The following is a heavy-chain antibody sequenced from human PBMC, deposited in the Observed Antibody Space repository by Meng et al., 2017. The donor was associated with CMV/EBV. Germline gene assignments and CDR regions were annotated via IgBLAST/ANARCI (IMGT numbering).Heavy chain of an antibody. CDR2: IKQDGSEK. V-gene: IGHV3-7*04. J-gene: IGHJ5*02. CDR3: SRGGSNYDLVWFDP. CDR1: GFTFSSYW. Sequence: GSLRLSCAASGFTFSSYWMSWVRQAPGKGLEWVANIKQDGSEKYYVDSVKGRFTISRDNAKNSLYLQMNSLRAEDTAVYYCSRGGSNYDLVWFDPWGQGTLVTVSS. D-gene: IGHD4-11*01.